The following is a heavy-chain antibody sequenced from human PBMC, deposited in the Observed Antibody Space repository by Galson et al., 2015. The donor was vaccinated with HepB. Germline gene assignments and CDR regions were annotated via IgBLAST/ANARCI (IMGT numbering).Heavy chain of an antibody. CDR1: GFTFSDHY. D-gene: IGHD4-23*01. CDR3: ARSEVTTVVTDFDD. J-gene: IGHJ4*02. CDR2: SRNKPRGYST. Sequence: SLRLSCAVSGFTFSDHYIDWVRQAPGKGLEWVGRSRNKPRGYSTAYAASVKGRFTVSRDDSKNSVFLQMNSPRSEDTAVYYCARSEVTTVVTDFDDWGQGTLVTVSS. V-gene: IGHV3-72*01.